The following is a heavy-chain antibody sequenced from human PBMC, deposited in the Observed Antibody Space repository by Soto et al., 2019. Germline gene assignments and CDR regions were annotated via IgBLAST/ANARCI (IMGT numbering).Heavy chain of an antibody. D-gene: IGHD6-13*01. V-gene: IGHV3-74*01. Sequence: GGSLRLSCAASGFTFASYWMHWVRQAPGKGLVWVSRISNDGCRTTYADSVKGRFTISRDSAKNTLYLQMNSLRAEDTAVYYCARVRYSSSWNYMDVWGKGTTVTVSS. CDR3: ARVRYSSSWNYMDV. CDR2: ISNDGCRT. CDR1: GFTFASYW. J-gene: IGHJ6*03.